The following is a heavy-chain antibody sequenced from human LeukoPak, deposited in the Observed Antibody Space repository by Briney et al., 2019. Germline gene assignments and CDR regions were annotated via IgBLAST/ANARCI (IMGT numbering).Heavy chain of an antibody. CDR1: GYSFTDYD. J-gene: IGHJ4*02. CDR2: VSIYNDNT. D-gene: IGHD3-9*01. Sequence: ASVKVSCKASGYSFTDYDFSWVRQAPGQGLEWLGWVSIYNDNTNYAREFQDRITMTTDIFTSTAYMELKSLTSDDTAVYFCARTGHYQFDSWGQGTLVTVSS. CDR3: ARTGHYQFDS. V-gene: IGHV1-18*01.